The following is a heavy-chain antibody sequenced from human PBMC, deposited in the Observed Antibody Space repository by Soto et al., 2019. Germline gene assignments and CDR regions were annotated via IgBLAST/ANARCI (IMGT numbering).Heavy chain of an antibody. D-gene: IGHD1-26*01. CDR1: GGSISSGGYY. V-gene: IGHV4-31*03. J-gene: IGHJ5*02. CDR2: IYYSGST. CDR3: ARDQMGSNWFDP. Sequence: SETLSLTCTVSGGSISSGGYYWSWIRQHPGKGLEWIGYIYYSGSTYYNPSLKSRVTISVDTSKNQFSLKLSSVTAADTAVYYCARDQMGSNWFDPRGQGTLVTVSS.